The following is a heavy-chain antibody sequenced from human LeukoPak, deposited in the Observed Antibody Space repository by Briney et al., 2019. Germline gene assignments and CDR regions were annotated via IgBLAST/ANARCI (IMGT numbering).Heavy chain of an antibody. Sequence: GGSLRLSCAASGFTFSDYGMHWVRQAPGKGLEWVAVIWYGGSNKYYADSVKGRFTISRDNSKNTLYLQMNSLRAEDTAVYYCARDRVTLDYWGQGTLVTVSS. CDR2: IWYGGSNK. V-gene: IGHV3-33*01. D-gene: IGHD2-21*02. CDR3: ARDRVTLDY. J-gene: IGHJ4*02. CDR1: GFTFSDYG.